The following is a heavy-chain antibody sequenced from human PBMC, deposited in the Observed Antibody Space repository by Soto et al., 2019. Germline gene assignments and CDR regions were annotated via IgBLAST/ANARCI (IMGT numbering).Heavy chain of an antibody. D-gene: IGHD1-26*01. CDR3: SGGVGDAF. J-gene: IGHJ4*02. Sequence: EVHLVESGGGLVQTGGSLRLSCAIFESTVSRDWMNWVRQAPGKGLGWVANINQDGSEKYYVDSVKGRFTISRDNAKKSLYLQMNSLRPADTAMYYCSGGVGDAFWGQGTLVTVSS. V-gene: IGHV3-7*04. CDR1: ESTVSRDW. CDR2: INQDGSEK.